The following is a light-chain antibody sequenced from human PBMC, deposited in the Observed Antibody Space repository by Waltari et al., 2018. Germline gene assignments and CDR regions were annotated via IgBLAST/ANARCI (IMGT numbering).Light chain of an antibody. Sequence: EILMTQSLATLSVSAWEGCTLPVKASQSISRNLAWYQQKPCQAPSLLIYGASSRAAGVPARFSGSGSGTEFTLTISSLQSEDFAVYYCQQYNNWRTFGQGTKLEIK. V-gene: IGKV3-15*01. CDR2: GAS. CDR3: QQYNNWRT. J-gene: IGKJ2*01. CDR1: QSISRN.